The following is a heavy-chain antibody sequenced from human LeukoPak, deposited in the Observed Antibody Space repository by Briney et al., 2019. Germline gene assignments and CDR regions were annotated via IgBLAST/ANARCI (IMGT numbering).Heavy chain of an antibody. CDR2: INPNSGGT. CDR1: GYTFTGCY. Sequence: ASVKVSCKASGYTFTGCYMHWVRQAPGQGLEWMGWINPNSGGTNYAQKFQGRVTMTRDTSISTAYMELSRLRSDDTAVYYCARAAMVRGVPGWFDPWGQGTLVTVSS. CDR3: ARAAMVRGVPGWFDP. J-gene: IGHJ5*02. V-gene: IGHV1-2*02. D-gene: IGHD3-10*01.